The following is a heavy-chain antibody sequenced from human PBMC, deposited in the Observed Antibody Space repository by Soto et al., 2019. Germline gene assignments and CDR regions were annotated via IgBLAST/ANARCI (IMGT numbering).Heavy chain of an antibody. CDR2: IIPIFGTA. V-gene: IGHV1-69*06. CDR3: ARDPDDYGGNSPTFDI. D-gene: IGHD4-17*01. CDR1: GGTLSIYA. Sequence: ASVKVSCRASGGTLSIYATICVRQAPGQGLEWMGGIIPIFGTANYAQKFQGRVTITADKSTSTAYMELSSLRSEDTAVYYCARDPDDYGGNSPTFDIWGQGKMVNV. J-gene: IGHJ3*02.